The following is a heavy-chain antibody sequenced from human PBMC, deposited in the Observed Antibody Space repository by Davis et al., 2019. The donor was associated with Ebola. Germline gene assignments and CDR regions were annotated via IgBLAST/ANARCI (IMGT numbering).Heavy chain of an antibody. Sequence: GESLKISCAASGFTFSSYWMHWVRQAPGRGLEWVSVIYSGGSTYYADSVKGRFTISRDNSKNTLYLQMNSLRAEDTAVYYCASSYYYDSSGYYPWGQGTLVTVSS. J-gene: IGHJ5*02. V-gene: IGHV3-66*01. D-gene: IGHD3-22*01. CDR1: GFTFSSYW. CDR3: ASSYYYDSSGYYP. CDR2: IYSGGST.